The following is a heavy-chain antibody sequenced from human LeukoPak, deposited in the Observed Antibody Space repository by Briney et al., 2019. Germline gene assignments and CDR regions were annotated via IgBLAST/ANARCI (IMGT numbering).Heavy chain of an antibody. CDR3: ATLELLSSDY. D-gene: IGHD2-15*01. Sequence: GSLKLSFSASGFHFSYYYLSWIRPGPGKGLEWVSYISSSGSTIYYADSVKGRFTISRDNAKNSLYLQMNSLRAEDTAVYYCATLELLSSDYWGQGTLVTVSS. CDR2: ISSSGSTI. J-gene: IGHJ4*02. V-gene: IGHV3-11*01. CDR1: GFHFSYYY.